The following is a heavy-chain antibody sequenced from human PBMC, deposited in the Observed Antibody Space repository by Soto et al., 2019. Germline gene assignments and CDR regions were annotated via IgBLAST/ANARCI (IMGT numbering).Heavy chain of an antibody. V-gene: IGHV4-39*07. CDR1: GGSISNTNY. CDR2: INHSGST. J-gene: IGHJ4*02. Sequence: TLSLTCAVSGGSISNTNYWGWIRQPPGEGLEWIGTINHSGSTYYNPSLKSRVTISVDTSKNQFSLKLTSVTAADTAVYYCARDKITGLFDYWGQGTLVT. CDR3: ARDKITGLFDY. D-gene: IGHD2-8*02.